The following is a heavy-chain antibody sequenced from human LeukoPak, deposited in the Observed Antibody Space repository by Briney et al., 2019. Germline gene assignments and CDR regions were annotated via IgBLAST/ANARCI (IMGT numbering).Heavy chain of an antibody. D-gene: IGHD3-10*01. CDR1: DYTFTSYG. J-gene: IGHJ3*02. CDR3: ARAASGAARYRAFDI. CDR2: ISGYNGNR. Sequence: GASVKVSCKASDYTFTSYGISWVRQAPGQGLEWMGWISGYNGNRNYAQNLQGRVTMTTDTSTSIAYMEVRSLRSDDTAVYYCARAASGAARYRAFDIWGQGTMVTVSS. V-gene: IGHV1-18*01.